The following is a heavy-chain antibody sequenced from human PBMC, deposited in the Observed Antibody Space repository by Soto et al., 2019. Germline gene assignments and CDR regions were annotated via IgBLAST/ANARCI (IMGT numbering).Heavy chain of an antibody. CDR1: GLTYSSHV. V-gene: IGHV1-69*17. CDR2: IIPLFGIP. D-gene: IGHD2-15*01. Sequence: QVQLVQSGPEVKRPGSSVKVSCEASGLTYSSHVISWVRQAPGQGLEWMGGIIPLFGIPNYAQKFQGRLTITADKSTSTAYMELSSLRSEDTAVYYCARGVVDTNVVFKCFDPWGQGTLVTVSS. J-gene: IGHJ5*02. CDR3: ARGVVDTNVVFKCFDP.